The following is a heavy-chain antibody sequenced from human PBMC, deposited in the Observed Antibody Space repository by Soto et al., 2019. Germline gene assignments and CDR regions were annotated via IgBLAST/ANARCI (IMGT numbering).Heavy chain of an antibody. CDR2: IYYSGST. CDR1: GGSISSGGYS. Sequence: SETLSLTCTVSGGSISSGGYSWSVIRQHPGKGLEWIGYIYYSGSTYYNASLKSRVTISVDTCKNQFSLKLSSVTAADTAVYYWARGAWNDVNWFDPWGQGTLVTVSS. V-gene: IGHV4-31*03. CDR3: ARGAWNDVNWFDP. D-gene: IGHD1-1*01. J-gene: IGHJ5*02.